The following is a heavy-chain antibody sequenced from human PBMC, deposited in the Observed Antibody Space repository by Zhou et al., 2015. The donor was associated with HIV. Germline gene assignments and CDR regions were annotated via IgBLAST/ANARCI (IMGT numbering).Heavy chain of an antibody. CDR3: ARLSRYYYDSSGYYYPYYYYGMDV. Sequence: QVQLVQSGAEVKKPGSSVKVSCKASGGTFSSYTISWVRQAPGQGLEWMGRIIPILGIANYAQKFQGRVTITADKSTSTAYMELSSLRSEDTAVYYCARLSRYYYDSSGYYYPYYYYGMDVWGQGTTVTVSS. CDR2: IIPILGIA. V-gene: IGHV1-69*02. J-gene: IGHJ6*02. CDR1: GGTFSSYT. D-gene: IGHD3-22*01.